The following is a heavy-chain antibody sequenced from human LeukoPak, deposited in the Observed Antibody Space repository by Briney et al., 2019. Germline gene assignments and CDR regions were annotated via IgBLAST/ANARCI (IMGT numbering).Heavy chain of an antibody. D-gene: IGHD6-13*01. V-gene: IGHV3-21*01. CDR2: ISSSSSYI. CDR3: ARDWPTIAAAGTIPEYFQH. J-gene: IGHJ1*01. CDR1: GFTFSSYS. Sequence: GGSLILSCAASGFTFSSYSMNWVRQAPGKGLEWVSSISSSSSYIYYADSVKGRFTISRDNAKNSLYLQMNSLRAEDTAVYYCARDWPTIAAAGTIPEYFQHWGQGTLVTVSS.